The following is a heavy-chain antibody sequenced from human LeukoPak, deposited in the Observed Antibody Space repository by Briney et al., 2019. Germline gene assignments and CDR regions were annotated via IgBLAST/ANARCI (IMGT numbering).Heavy chain of an antibody. CDR3: ARGYTGSGSYYNVPARTDYFDY. Sequence: SETLSLTCAVYGGSFSGYYWSWIRQPPGKGLEWIGEINHSGSTNYNPSLKSRVTISVDTPKNQFSLKLSSVTAADTAVYYCARGYTGSGSYYNVPARTDYFDYWGQGTLVTVSS. J-gene: IGHJ4*02. CDR1: GGSFSGYY. CDR2: INHSGST. D-gene: IGHD3-10*01. V-gene: IGHV4-34*01.